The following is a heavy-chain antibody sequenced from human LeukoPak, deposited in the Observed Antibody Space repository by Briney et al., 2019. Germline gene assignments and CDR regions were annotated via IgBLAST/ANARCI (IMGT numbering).Heavy chain of an antibody. CDR3: ARAVSVAVGKYYYYYYGMDV. V-gene: IGHV4-34*01. J-gene: IGHJ6*02. D-gene: IGHD1-26*01. Sequence: SETLSLTCTVSGGSISSYYWSWIRQPPGKGLEWIGEINHSGSTNYNPSLKSRVTISVDTSKNQFSLKLSSVTAADTAVYYCARAVSVAVGKYYYYYYGMDVWGQGTTVTVSS. CDR1: GGSISSYY. CDR2: INHSGST.